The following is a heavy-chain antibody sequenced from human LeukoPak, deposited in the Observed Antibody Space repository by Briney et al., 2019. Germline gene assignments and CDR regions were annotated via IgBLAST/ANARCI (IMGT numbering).Heavy chain of an antibody. CDR3: AKALGGSGSNFDY. V-gene: IGHV3-23*01. CDR2: ISGSGGST. D-gene: IGHD3-10*01. CDR1: GFTFSSYA. J-gene: IGHJ4*02. Sequence: PGGSLRLSCAASGFTFSSYAMNWVRQAPWKGLEWVSTISGSGGSTYYADSVKGRFTISRDNSKNTLYLQMNSLRAEDTAVYYCAKALGGSGSNFDYWGQGTLVTVSS.